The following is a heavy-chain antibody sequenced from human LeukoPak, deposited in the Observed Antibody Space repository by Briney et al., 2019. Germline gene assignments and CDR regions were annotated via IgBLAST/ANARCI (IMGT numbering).Heavy chain of an antibody. CDR1: GFTASSNY. J-gene: IGHJ4*02. CDR2: IYSGGST. Sequence: GGSLRLSCAASGFTASSNYMSWVRQAPGNGLEWVSVIYSGGSTYYADSVKGRFTISRDNSKNTLYLQMNSLRAEDTAVYYCARDRRDGYRGTYYFDYWGQGTLVTVSS. V-gene: IGHV3-66*01. D-gene: IGHD5-24*01. CDR3: ARDRRDGYRGTYYFDY.